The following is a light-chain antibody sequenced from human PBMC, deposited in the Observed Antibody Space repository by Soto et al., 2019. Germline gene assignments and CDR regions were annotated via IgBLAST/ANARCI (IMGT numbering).Light chain of an antibody. CDR3: QQRSNWPPEIT. CDR1: QSVSIY. J-gene: IGKJ5*01. Sequence: EIVLTQSPSTLSFFPLERSTLSCRASQSVSIYLDWYQQKPGQAPRLLIYDTSNRATGIPARFSGSGSGTGFTLTISSLEPEDFAVYYCQQRSNWPPEITFGQGTRLEIK. V-gene: IGKV3-11*01. CDR2: DTS.